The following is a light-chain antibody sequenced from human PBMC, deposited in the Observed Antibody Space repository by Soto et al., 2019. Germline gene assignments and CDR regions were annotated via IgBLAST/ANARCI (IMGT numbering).Light chain of an antibody. CDR2: GAS. V-gene: IGKV3-20*01. CDR3: QQYGSSPRFT. Sequence: ELVLTQSPGTLSLSTGERATLSCSASQNVRSNYLAWHQQKPGQAPRLLIYGASSRATGIPDRFSGSGSGTDFTLTISRLEPEDFAVYYCQQYGSSPRFTFGPGTKVDIK. J-gene: IGKJ3*01. CDR1: QNVRSNY.